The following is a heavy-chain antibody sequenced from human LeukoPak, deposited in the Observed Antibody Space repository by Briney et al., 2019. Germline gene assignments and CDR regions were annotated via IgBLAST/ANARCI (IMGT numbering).Heavy chain of an antibody. D-gene: IGHD5-12*01. V-gene: IGHV5-51*01. CDR1: GYSFTNYW. J-gene: IGHJ6*02. Sequence: GESLKISCKGSGYSFTNYWIAWVRQMPGKGLEWMGVIHPGDSDTRYSPSFQGQVTISADKSISTAYLQWSSLRASDTAMYYCARTSRDGYNWGQNYYYYAMDVWGQGATVTVSS. CDR2: IHPGDSDT. CDR3: ARTSRDGYNWGQNYYYYAMDV.